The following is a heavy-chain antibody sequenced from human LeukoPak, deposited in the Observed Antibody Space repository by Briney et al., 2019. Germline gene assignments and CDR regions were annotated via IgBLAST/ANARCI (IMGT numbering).Heavy chain of an antibody. Sequence: SETLSLTCTVSGGSISSYYWSWLRQPPGKGLEWIGYIYYSGSTNYNPSLKSRVTISVDTSKNQFSLKLSSVTAADTAVYYCARGSGYQLLFGPSYYFDYWGQGTLVTVSS. J-gene: IGHJ4*02. D-gene: IGHD2-2*01. V-gene: IGHV4-59*01. CDR3: ARGSGYQLLFGPSYYFDY. CDR2: IYYSGST. CDR1: GGSISSYY.